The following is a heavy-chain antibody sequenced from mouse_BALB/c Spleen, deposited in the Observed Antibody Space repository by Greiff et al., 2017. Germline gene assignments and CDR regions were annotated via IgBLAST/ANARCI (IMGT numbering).Heavy chain of an antibody. CDR1: GYSITSGYY. V-gene: IGHV3-6*02. CDR3: AREGRYYGYFDY. D-gene: IGHD1-1*01. J-gene: IGHJ2*01. CDR2: ISYDGSN. Sequence: VQLKQSGPGLVKPSQSLSLTCSVTGYSITSGYYWNWIRQFPGNKLEWMGYISYDGSNNYNPSLKNRISITRDTSKNQFFLKLNSVTTEDTATYYCAREGRYYGYFDYWGQGTTLTVSS.